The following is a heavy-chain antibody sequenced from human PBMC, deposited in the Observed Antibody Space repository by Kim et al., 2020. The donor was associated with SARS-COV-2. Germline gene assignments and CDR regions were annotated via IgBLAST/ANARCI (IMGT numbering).Heavy chain of an antibody. D-gene: IGHD6-19*01. J-gene: IGHJ3*01. V-gene: IGHV4-34*10. CDR3: AWGWGLVAGYFEV. CDR1: VGSLNGFY. CDR2: LTQDGRP. Sequence: SETLSLTCAVYVGSLNGFYCTWIRQSQETRLEWIGKLTQDGRPNYNQSLGGRMTMSLNSSTNHLPLQLASAIVADTGVYYCAWGWGLVAGYFEVWGHGTKVAVSS.